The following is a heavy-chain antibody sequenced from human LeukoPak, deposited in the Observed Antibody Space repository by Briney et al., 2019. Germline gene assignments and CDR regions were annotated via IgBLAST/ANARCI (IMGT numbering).Heavy chain of an antibody. CDR3: ARVVGGGRYCSSTSCPTYYYYYYMDV. CDR1: GFTFSSYS. V-gene: IGHV3-21*01. CDR2: ISSSSSYI. Sequence: GGSLRLSCAASGFTFSSYSMNWVRQAPGKGLEWVSSISSSSSYIYYADSVKGRFTISRDNAKNSLYLQMNSLRAEGTAVYYCARVVGGGRYCSSTSCPTYYYYYYMDVWGKGTTVTVSS. D-gene: IGHD2-2*01. J-gene: IGHJ6*03.